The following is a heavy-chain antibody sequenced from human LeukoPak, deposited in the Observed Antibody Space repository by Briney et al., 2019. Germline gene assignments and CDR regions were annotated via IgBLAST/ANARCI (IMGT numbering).Heavy chain of an antibody. D-gene: IGHD3-22*01. Sequence: SVKVSCKASGYTFTGYYMHSVRQAPGQRLEWMGWRNPNTGHTGSAQKFQGRVTMTRNTSITTAYMELSSLRSEDTAVYYCARMHYYGSSGDNWFDPWGQGTLVTVSS. CDR1: GYTFTGYY. CDR2: RNPNTGHT. J-gene: IGHJ5*02. V-gene: IGHV1-8*02. CDR3: ARMHYYGSSGDNWFDP.